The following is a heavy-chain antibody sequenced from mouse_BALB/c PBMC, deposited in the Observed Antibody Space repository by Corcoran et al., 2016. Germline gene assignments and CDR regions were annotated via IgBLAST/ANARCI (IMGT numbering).Heavy chain of an antibody. CDR1: GFSLSTSGMG. J-gene: IGHJ4*01. CDR2: IYWDDDK. V-gene: IGHV8-12*01. Sequence: QVTLKESGPGILQPSQTLSLTCSFSGFSLSTSGMGVSWIRQPSGKGLEWLTHIYWDDDKRYNPSLKSRLTISKDTSSNQVFLKITSVDTADTATYYCARRRGNYAMDYWGQGTSVTVSS. CDR3: ARRRGNYAMDY.